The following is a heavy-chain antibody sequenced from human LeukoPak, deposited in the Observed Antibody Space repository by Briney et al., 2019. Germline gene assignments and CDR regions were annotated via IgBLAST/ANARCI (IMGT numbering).Heavy chain of an antibody. CDR1: GYTFTGYY. J-gene: IGHJ6*02. D-gene: IGHD3-22*01. Sequence: ASVKVSCKASGYTFTGYYMHWVRQAPGQGLAWMGWINPNSGGTNYAQKFQGRVTMTRDTSISTAYMELSRLRSDDTAVYYCATRNYYDSSGYYDYYYGMDVWGQGTTVTVSS. V-gene: IGHV1-2*02. CDR2: INPNSGGT. CDR3: ATRNYYDSSGYYDYYYGMDV.